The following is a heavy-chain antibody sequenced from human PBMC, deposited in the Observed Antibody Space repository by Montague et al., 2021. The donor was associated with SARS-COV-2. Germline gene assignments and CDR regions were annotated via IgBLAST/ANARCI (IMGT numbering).Heavy chain of an antibody. J-gene: IGHJ4*02. CDR3: ATRGRGVIPGDY. Sequence: SETLSLTCAVSGYSISSSNWWDWIRQAPGRGLEWIGYIYHTGSTYYNPSLKSRVTMSVDKSNNLFSLELRFVTAADTAIYYCATRGRGVIPGDYWGQGTLVTVSS. CDR2: IYHTGST. CDR1: GYSISSSNW. D-gene: IGHD3-10*01. V-gene: IGHV4-28*01.